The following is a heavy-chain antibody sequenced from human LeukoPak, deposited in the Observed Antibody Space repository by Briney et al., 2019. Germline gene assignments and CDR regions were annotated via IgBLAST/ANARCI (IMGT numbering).Heavy chain of an antibody. D-gene: IGHD2-15*01. CDR1: GFTLSSYT. V-gene: IGHV3-23*01. Sequence: GGSLRLSCAASGFTLSSYTMTWVRQAPGKGLEWVSTISTNGGSTYYADSVKGRFTISRDNSKNMLHLQMTSLRAEDTAVYYCAKGRLVVTATDYWGQGTLVTVSS. CDR2: ISTNGGST. J-gene: IGHJ4*02. CDR3: AKGRLVVTATDY.